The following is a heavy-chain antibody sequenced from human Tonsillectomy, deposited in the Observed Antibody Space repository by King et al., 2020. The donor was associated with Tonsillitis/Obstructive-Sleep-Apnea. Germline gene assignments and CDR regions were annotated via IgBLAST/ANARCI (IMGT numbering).Heavy chain of an antibody. J-gene: IGHJ3*02. CDR1: GFSFDDYA. CDR3: AKDAIIAVTGTPGDAFDI. CDR2: IGWNSGGI. V-gene: IGHV3-9*01. Sequence: VQLVETGGGLVQPGRSLRLSCAASGFSFDDYAMHWVRQAPGKGLEWVSAIGWNSGGIGYADSVKGRFTNSRDNAKNSLYLQMNSLRAEDTALYYCAKDAIIAVTGTPGDAFDIWGQGTMVTVSS. D-gene: IGHD6-19*01.